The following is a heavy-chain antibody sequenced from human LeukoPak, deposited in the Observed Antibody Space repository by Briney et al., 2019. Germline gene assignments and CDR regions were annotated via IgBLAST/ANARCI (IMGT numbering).Heavy chain of an antibody. Sequence: PSETLSLTCTVSGGSISSYYWSWIRQPAGKGLEWIGRIYTSGSTNYNPSLKSRVTMSVDTSKNQSSLKLSSVTAADTAVYYCARERYDFWSGYQNSEFDYWGQGTLVTVSS. V-gene: IGHV4-4*07. D-gene: IGHD3-3*01. CDR1: GGSISSYY. CDR3: ARERYDFWSGYQNSEFDY. J-gene: IGHJ4*02. CDR2: IYTSGST.